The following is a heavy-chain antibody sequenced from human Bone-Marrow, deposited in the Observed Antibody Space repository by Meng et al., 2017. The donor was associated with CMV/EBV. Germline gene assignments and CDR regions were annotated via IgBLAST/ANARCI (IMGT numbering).Heavy chain of an antibody. V-gene: IGHV1-46*01. D-gene: IGHD2-2*01. Sequence: ASVKVSCKASGYTFTGYYMHWVRQAPGQGLEWMGIINPSGGSTSYAQKFQGRVTMTRDTSTSTVYMELSSLRSEDTAVYYCARRGYCSSTSCLHDAFDIWGQGTMDTVSS. J-gene: IGHJ3*02. CDR1: GYTFTGYY. CDR2: INPSGGST. CDR3: ARRGYCSSTSCLHDAFDI.